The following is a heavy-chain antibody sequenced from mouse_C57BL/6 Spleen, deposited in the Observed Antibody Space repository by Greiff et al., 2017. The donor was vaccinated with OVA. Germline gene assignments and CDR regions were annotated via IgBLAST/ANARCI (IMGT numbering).Heavy chain of an antibody. CDR2: IRYDGSN. CDR1: GYSITSGYY. CDR3: AGAYYSNSWFAY. J-gene: IGHJ3*01. V-gene: IGHV3-6*01. Sequence: EVKLVESGPGLVKPSQSLSLTCSVTGYSITSGYYWNWIRQFPGNKLEWMGYIRYDGSNNYNPSLKNRISITRDTSKNQFFLKLNSVTTEDTATYDCAGAYYSNSWFAYWGQGTLVTVSA. D-gene: IGHD2-5*01.